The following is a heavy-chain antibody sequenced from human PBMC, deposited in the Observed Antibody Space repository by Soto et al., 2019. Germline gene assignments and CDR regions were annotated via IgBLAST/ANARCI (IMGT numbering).Heavy chain of an antibody. CDR2: ISGSGGST. D-gene: IGHD3-10*01. CDR1: GFTFSSYA. Sequence: EVQLLESGGGLVQPGGSLRLSCAASGFTFSSYAMSWVRQAPGKGLEWVSAISGSGGSTYYADSVKGRFTISRDNSKNTLYLQMNSLRAEDTAVYYCAKGRTYYYGSGSYSPNYWGQGTLVTVSS. J-gene: IGHJ4*02. CDR3: AKGRTYYYGSGSYSPNY. V-gene: IGHV3-23*01.